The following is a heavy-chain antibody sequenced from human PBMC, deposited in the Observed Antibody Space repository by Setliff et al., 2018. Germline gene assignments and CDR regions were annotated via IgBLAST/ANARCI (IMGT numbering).Heavy chain of an antibody. CDR3: ATGDFYYYMVV. J-gene: IGHJ6*03. CDR1: GGSISSRSYY. V-gene: IGHV4-39*07. CDR2: IYYSGST. Sequence: PSETLSLTCTVSGGSISSRSYYWGWIRQPPGKGLEWIGSIYYSGSTYYKPSLKSRVTISVDTSKNQFSLKLSSVTAADTAVYFCATGDFYYYMVVWGKGTTVTLSS.